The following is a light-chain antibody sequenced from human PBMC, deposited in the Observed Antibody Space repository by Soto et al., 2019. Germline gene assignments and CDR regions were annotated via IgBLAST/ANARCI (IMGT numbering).Light chain of an antibody. CDR2: DAS. CDR3: QQSYSTPFT. CDR1: QSISSY. Sequence: DLQMTQSPSSLFASVGDRVTITCRASQSISSYLNWYQQKPGKAPNFLIYDASSLQSGVPSRFSGSGSGTDFTLTISSLQPEDFATYYCQQSYSTPFTFGGGTKVDIK. V-gene: IGKV1-39*01. J-gene: IGKJ4*01.